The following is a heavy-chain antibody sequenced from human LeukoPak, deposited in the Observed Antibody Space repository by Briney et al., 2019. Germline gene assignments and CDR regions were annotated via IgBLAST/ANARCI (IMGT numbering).Heavy chain of an antibody. CDR1: GFTFSSHS. V-gene: IGHV3-48*01. D-gene: IGHD3-3*01. Sequence: GGSLRLSCAASGFTFSSHSMNWVRQAPGKGLDWVSYISGSGTIYYADSVKGRFTISRDNAKNSLYLQMNRLSAEDTAVYYCARENDFSDYYYFMDVWGKGTTVTVSS. CDR3: ARENDFSDYYYFMDV. J-gene: IGHJ6*03. CDR2: ISGSGTI.